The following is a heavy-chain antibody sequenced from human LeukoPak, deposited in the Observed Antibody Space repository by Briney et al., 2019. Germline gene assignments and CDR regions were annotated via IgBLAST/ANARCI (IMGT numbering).Heavy chain of an antibody. Sequence: GGSLRLSCAASGFTFSSYGMHGVRQAPGKGLEWVAVISYDGSNKYYADSVKGRFTISRDNAENTLYLQMNSLRAEDTAVYYCAKSGGSGSYYIWPVDYWGQGTLVTVSS. CDR3: AKSGGSGSYYIWPVDY. D-gene: IGHD3-10*01. J-gene: IGHJ4*02. V-gene: IGHV3-30*18. CDR1: GFTFSSYG. CDR2: ISYDGSNK.